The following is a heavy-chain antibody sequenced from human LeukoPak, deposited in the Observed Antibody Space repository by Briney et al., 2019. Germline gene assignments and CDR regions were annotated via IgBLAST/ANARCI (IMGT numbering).Heavy chain of an antibody. J-gene: IGHJ3*02. V-gene: IGHV3-23*01. Sequence: PGGALRLSCVVSGFTFSTYAMSWVRQAPGKGLEWVSGISVSGENTYYADSVKGRFIISRDNITKTLYLQMNSLRAEDTAVYYCATEKQEYCTNGICYARNDAFDIWGQGTMVTVSS. CDR2: ISVSGENT. D-gene: IGHD2-8*01. CDR3: ATEKQEYCTNGICYARNDAFDI. CDR1: GFTFSTYA.